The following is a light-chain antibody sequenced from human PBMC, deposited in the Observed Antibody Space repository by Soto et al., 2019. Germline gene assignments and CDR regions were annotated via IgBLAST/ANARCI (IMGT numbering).Light chain of an antibody. J-gene: IGLJ1*01. V-gene: IGLV2-14*01. CDR1: SGDIGGHKY. CDR3: TSYTTSLYV. Sequence: QSALTQPASVSGSPGQSITISCSGSSGDIGGHKYVSWYQQHPGKAPKLIIYDLTNRPSGVSNRFSGSKSGNTASLTISGLQAEDEADYYCTSYTTSLYVFGSGTMVTVL. CDR2: DLT.